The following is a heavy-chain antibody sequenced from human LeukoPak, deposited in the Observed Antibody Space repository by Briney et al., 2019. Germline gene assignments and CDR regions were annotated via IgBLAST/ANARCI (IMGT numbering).Heavy chain of an antibody. V-gene: IGHV4-34*01. D-gene: IGHD2-2*01. CDR1: GGSISGYY. J-gene: IGHJ4*02. Sequence: SETLSLTCTVSGGSISGYYWSWIRQPPGKGLEWIGEINHSGSTNYNPSLKSRVTISVDTSKNQFSLKLSSVTAADTAVYYCARGPYPVLYFDYWGQGTLVTVSS. CDR2: INHSGST. CDR3: ARGPYPVLYFDY.